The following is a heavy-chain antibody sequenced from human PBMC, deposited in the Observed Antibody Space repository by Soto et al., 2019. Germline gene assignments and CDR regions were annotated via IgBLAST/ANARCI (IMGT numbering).Heavy chain of an antibody. D-gene: IGHD4-17*01. V-gene: IGHV4-30-2*01. CDR1: GVSIRGGYYS. CDR3: ATRDPGHY. CDR2: IYNSGST. J-gene: IGHJ4*02. Sequence: TQSHAYAVSGVSIRGGYYSWSWIRQPPGKGLEWIGFIYNSGSTYYNSSLKSRVTISVDRSKNHFFLNLTSVTAADTAVYYCATRDPGHYWGQGTLVTVSS.